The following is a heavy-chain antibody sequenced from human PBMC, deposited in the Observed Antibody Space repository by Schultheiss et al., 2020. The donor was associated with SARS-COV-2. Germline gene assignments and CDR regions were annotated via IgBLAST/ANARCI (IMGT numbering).Heavy chain of an antibody. D-gene: IGHD6-6*01. CDR2: INHSGST. CDR1: GGSFSGYY. J-gene: IGHJ6*02. CDR3: ARGPRGSSSFFGYGMDV. V-gene: IGHV4-34*01. Sequence: SETLSLTCAVYGGSFSGYYWSWIRQPPGKGLEWIGEINHSGSTNYNPSLKSRVTISVDTSKNQFSLKLSSVTAADTAVYYCARGPRGSSSFFGYGMDVWGRGTLVTVSS.